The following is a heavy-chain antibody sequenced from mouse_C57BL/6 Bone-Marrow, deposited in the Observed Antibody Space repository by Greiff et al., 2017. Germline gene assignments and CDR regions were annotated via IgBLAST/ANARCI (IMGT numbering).Heavy chain of an antibody. V-gene: IGHV1-18*01. J-gene: IGHJ3*01. CDR3: ARDYYCSSYLFAY. CDR1: GYTFTDYN. Sequence: VQLQQSGPELVKPGASVKIPCKASGYTFTDYNMDWVKQSHGKSLEWIGDINPNNGGTIYNQKFKGKATLTVDKSSSTAYMELRSLTSEDTAVYDCARDYYCSSYLFAYWGQGTLVTVSA. D-gene: IGHD1-1*01. CDR2: INPNNGGT.